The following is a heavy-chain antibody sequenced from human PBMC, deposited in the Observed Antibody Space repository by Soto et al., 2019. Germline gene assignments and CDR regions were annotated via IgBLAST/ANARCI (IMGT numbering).Heavy chain of an antibody. Sequence: ASVKVSCKASGYTFTSYGISWVRQAPGQGLEWMGWISAYNGNTNYAQKLQGRVTMTTDTSTSTAYMELRSLRSDDTAVYYCARVSMDDYGGYLPTSSLIDPWGQGTLVTVSS. D-gene: IGHD4-17*01. J-gene: IGHJ5*02. V-gene: IGHV1-18*01. CDR3: ARVSMDDYGGYLPTSSLIDP. CDR1: GYTFTSYG. CDR2: ISAYNGNT.